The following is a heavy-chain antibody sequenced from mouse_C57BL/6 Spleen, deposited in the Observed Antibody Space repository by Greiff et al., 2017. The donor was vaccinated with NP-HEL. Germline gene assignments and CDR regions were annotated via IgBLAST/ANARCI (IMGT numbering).Heavy chain of an antibody. CDR3: ARKVYYGNGGYAMDY. Sequence: QVQLQQSGPGLVQPSQSLTITCTVSGFSLTSYGVHWVRQSPGKGLEWLGVIWSGGSTDYNAAFIYRLSISKDNSKSQVFFKMISLQADDTAIYYCARKVYYGNGGYAMDYWGQGTSVTVSS. V-gene: IGHV2-2*01. D-gene: IGHD2-1*01. CDR2: IWSGGST. CDR1: GFSLTSYG. J-gene: IGHJ4*01.